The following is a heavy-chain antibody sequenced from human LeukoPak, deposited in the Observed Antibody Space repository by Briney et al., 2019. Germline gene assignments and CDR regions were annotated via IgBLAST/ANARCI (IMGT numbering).Heavy chain of an antibody. CDR3: ARQAYYSESGSWTGFDY. D-gene: IGHD3-10*01. J-gene: IGHJ4*02. Sequence: PSETPSLTCTVSGGSINGWYWNWIRQPPGKGLEWIGYIYRNDNTNYNPSLKSRVTMSVDTSKNQFSLRLSSVTAADTAVYYCARQAYYSESGSWTGFDYWGQGTLVPVSS. CDR1: GGSINGWY. CDR2: IYRNDNT. V-gene: IGHV4-59*08.